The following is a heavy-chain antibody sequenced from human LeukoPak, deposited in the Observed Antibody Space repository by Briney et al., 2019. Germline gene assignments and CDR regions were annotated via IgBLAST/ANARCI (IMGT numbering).Heavy chain of an antibody. CDR2: IKQDGSET. CDR3: ARMYCSSATCYTDAFDI. Sequence: PGGSLRLSCAVSEFPFNINAMHWVRQAPGKGLEWVANIKQDGSETYYVDSVKGRFTISRDNAKNSLYLQMNSLRAEDTAVYYCARMYCSSATCYTDAFDIWGQGTMVTVSS. D-gene: IGHD2-2*02. CDR1: EFPFNINA. J-gene: IGHJ3*02. V-gene: IGHV3-7*01.